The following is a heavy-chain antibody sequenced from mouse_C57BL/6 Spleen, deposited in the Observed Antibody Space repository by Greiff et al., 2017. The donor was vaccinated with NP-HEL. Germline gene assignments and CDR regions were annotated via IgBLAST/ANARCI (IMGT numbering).Heavy chain of an antibody. J-gene: IGHJ2*01. D-gene: IGHD1-1*01. Sequence: VQLQQSGAELVKPGASVKISCKASGYAFSSYWMNWVKQRPGKGLEWIGQIYPGDGDTNYNGKFKGKATLTADKSSSTAYMQLSSLTSEDSAVYFCAKARYGSSPWYFDYWGQGTTLTVSS. CDR2: IYPGDGDT. CDR3: AKARYGSSPWYFDY. V-gene: IGHV1-80*01. CDR1: GYAFSSYW.